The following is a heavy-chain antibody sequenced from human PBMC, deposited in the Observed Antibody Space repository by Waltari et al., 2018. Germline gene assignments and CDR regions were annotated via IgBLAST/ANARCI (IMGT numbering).Heavy chain of an antibody. J-gene: IGHJ4*02. CDR1: GYSISSGYY. V-gene: IGHV4-38-2*01. D-gene: IGHD4-17*01. Sequence: QVQLQESGPGLVKPSETLSLTCAVSGYSISSGYYWGWIRQPPGKGLEWIGSIYHSGSTDYTPSLKSRVTISVDTSKNQFSLKLSSVTAADTAVYYCARHDTVTTSTIDYWGQGTLVTVSS. CDR3: ARHDTVTTSTIDY. CDR2: IYHSGST.